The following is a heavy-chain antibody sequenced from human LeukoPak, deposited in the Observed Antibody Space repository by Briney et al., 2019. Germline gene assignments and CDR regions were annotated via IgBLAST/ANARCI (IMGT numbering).Heavy chain of an antibody. D-gene: IGHD3-22*01. CDR1: GFTFSSYS. CDR3: ARVRGLTMIVVVIYDAFDI. J-gene: IGHJ3*02. Sequence: GGSLRLSCAASGFTFSSYSMNWVRQAPGKGLEWVSYISSSSSTIYYADSVKGRFTISRDNSKNTLYLQMNSLRAEDTAVYYCARVRGLTMIVVVIYDAFDIWGQGTMVTVSS. V-gene: IGHV3-48*01. CDR2: ISSSSSTI.